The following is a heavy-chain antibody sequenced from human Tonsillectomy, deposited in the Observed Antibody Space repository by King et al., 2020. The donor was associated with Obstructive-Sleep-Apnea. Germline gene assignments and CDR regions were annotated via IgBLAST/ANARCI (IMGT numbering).Heavy chain of an antibody. J-gene: IGHJ4*02. CDR1: GFTFSSYG. V-gene: IGHV3-30*02. CDR2: IRYDGSNK. CDR3: AGSSGWDFRFDY. D-gene: IGHD6-19*01. Sequence: VQLVESGGGVVQPGRSLRLSCAASGFTFSSYGMHWVRQAPGKGLEWGAFIRYDGSNKYYADSVKGRFTISRDNSKNTLYLQMNSLRAEDTAVYYCAGSSGWDFRFDYWGQGTLVTVSS.